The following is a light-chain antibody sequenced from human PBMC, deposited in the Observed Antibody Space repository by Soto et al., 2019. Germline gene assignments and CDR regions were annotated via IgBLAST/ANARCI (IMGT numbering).Light chain of an antibody. CDR2: EVR. CDR1: MRDVGAYNL. J-gene: IGLJ3*02. V-gene: IGLV2-14*01. Sequence: QSALTQPASVSGSAGQSITISCSGTMRDVGAYNLVSWYQQHPGTAPKLIIYEVRNRPSGISSRFSGSRSGNTASLTISGLQPEDEGEYYCSAYTARSTLVFGGGTKRTVL. CDR3: SAYTARSTLV.